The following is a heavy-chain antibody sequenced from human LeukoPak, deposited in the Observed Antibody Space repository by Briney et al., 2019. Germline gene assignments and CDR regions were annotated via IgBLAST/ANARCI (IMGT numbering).Heavy chain of an antibody. D-gene: IGHD6-19*01. Sequence: GGSLRLSCAASGFTFSIYWLTWVRRAPGKGLEWVANIKHDGSEKYYVDSVKGRFTISRDNAKNSLFLQMKSLRAEDTAVYYCARAVAGSFDYWGQGTLVTVSS. J-gene: IGHJ4*02. CDR1: GFTFSIYW. CDR3: ARAVAGSFDY. CDR2: IKHDGSEK. V-gene: IGHV3-7*04.